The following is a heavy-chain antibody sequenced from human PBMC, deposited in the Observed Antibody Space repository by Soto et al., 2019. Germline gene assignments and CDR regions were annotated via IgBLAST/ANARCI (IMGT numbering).Heavy chain of an antibody. CDR2: IDPSDSYT. CDR3: ARVHKNWFDS. Sequence: PXESLKICFKASGYNFTAFWIHWVRQMPGKGLEWLGKIDPSDSYTNYSPSFEGHVTISTDNSITTAYLQWSSLRASDTALYFCARVHKNWFDSWAQGTMVTVSS. CDR1: GYNFTAFW. J-gene: IGHJ5*01. V-gene: IGHV5-10-1*01.